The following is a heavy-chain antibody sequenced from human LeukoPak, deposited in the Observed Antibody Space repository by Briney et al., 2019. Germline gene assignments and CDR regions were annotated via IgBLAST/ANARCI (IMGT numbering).Heavy chain of an antibody. CDR1: GYPFTRYG. CDR3: ARLRDHVESWFDP. D-gene: IGHD3-16*01. J-gene: IGHJ5*02. CDR2: IYPGDSDT. V-gene: IGHV5-51*01. Sequence: PGESLKISCKGSGYPFTRYGIGWVRQVPGKGLEWRGIIYPGDSDTRYSPSFQGQVTISADKSISTAYLQWSSLKASDTAMYYCARLRDHVESWFDPWGQGTLVTVSS.